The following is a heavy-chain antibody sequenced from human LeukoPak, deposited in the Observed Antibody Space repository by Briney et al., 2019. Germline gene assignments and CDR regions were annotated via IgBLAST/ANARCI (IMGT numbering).Heavy chain of an antibody. D-gene: IGHD2-21*01. V-gene: IGHV1-46*01. CDR2: INPSGGST. CDR3: ARAYVIVVPRYYFDY. CDR1: GYTFTNYY. Sequence: ASVKVSFKASGYTFTNYYMHWVRQAPGQGLEWMGIINPSGGSTSYAQKFQGRVTMTRDTSTSTVYMELSSLRSEDTAVYYCARAYVIVVPRYYFDYWGQGTLVTVSS. J-gene: IGHJ4*02.